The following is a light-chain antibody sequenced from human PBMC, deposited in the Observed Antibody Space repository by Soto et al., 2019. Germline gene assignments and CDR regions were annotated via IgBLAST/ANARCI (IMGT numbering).Light chain of an antibody. J-gene: IGKJ1*01. CDR2: GAS. CDR3: QHQSSWPRT. CDR1: QSVSSN. V-gene: IGKV3-15*01. Sequence: EIVMPQSPATLSVSPGERSTLSCRASQSVSSNLAWYQQNPCQAPRLLIHGASTRATGIPARFSGSGSGTEFTITIGSLQSEDFAVYYCQHQSSWPRTFGQGTKVE.